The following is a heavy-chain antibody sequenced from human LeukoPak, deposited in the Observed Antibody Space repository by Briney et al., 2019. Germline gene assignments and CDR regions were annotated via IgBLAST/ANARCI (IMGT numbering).Heavy chain of an antibody. J-gene: IGHJ4*02. V-gene: IGHV4-59*01. CDR2: IYYRGST. CDR1: GDSISHYY. CDR3: ARDDGGYDN. Sequence: KPSETLSLTCTVSGDSISHYYWSWIRQPPGKGLEWIGYIYYRGSTNYNPSLKSRVTISIDTSKNQFSLNLNSVTAADTAVYYCARDDGGYDNWGQGTLVTVSS. D-gene: IGHD2-15*01.